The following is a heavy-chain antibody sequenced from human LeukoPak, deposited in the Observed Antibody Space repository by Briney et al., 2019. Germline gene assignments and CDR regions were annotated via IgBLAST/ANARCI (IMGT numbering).Heavy chain of an antibody. CDR3: ARSPEGEQQPIEHFDY. D-gene: IGHD6-13*01. CDR2: IYPGDSDT. CDR1: GYRFTSYW. Sequence: PGESLKISCKGSGYRFTSYWIGWVRQMPGKGLEWMGIIYPGDSDTRYSPSFQGQVTISADKSISTAYLQWSSLKASDTAMYYCARSPEGEQQPIEHFDYWGQGTLVTVSS. J-gene: IGHJ4*02. V-gene: IGHV5-51*01.